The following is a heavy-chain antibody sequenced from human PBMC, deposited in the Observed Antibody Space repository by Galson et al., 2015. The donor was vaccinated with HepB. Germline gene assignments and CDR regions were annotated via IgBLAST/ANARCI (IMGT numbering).Heavy chain of an antibody. Sequence: SVKVSCKAYRYTLTQFGISWVRQAPGQGLEWMGWINPSNGNTNYAQKFQGRVIMTTDTSTSTAYMELRSLRSDDTAVYYCARGGMATIEGPTFDYWGQGTLVTVSS. CDR1: RYTLTQFG. CDR3: ARGGMATIEGPTFDY. J-gene: IGHJ4*02. D-gene: IGHD5-24*01. CDR2: INPSNGNT. V-gene: IGHV1-18*01.